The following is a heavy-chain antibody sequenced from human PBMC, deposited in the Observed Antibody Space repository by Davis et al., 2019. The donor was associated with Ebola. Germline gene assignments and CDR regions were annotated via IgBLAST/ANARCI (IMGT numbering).Heavy chain of an antibody. CDR3: ARANTGMVPPEIDS. V-gene: IGHV4-59*01. Sequence: MPSETLSLTCNVSGVSFSFYYWNWIRQAPGKGLEWIGDIFYNGITNYNPSLKSRLTISIDTSTNQFSLKLRSVTAADTAMYYCARANTGMVPPEIDSWGQGTKVTVSS. J-gene: IGHJ4*02. D-gene: IGHD5-18*01. CDR1: GVSFSFYY. CDR2: IFYNGIT.